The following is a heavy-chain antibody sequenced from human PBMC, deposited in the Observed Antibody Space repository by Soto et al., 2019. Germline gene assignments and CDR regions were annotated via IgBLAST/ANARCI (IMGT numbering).Heavy chain of an antibody. D-gene: IGHD6-6*01. V-gene: IGHV4-31*03. CDR1: GGSISSGGYY. CDR2: IYYSGST. J-gene: IGHJ6*03. CDR3: ARGHYSSSSVGYYMDV. Sequence: PSETLSLTCTVSGGSISSGGYYWSWIRQHPGKGLEWIGYIYYSGSTYYNPSLKSRVTISVDTSKNQFSLKLSSVTAADTAVYYCARGHYSSSSVGYYMDVWGKGNTVTVS.